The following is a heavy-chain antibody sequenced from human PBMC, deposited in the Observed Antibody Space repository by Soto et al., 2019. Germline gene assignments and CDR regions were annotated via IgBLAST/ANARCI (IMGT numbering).Heavy chain of an antibody. V-gene: IGHV1-69*02. D-gene: IGHD6-19*01. J-gene: IGHJ4*02. CDR1: GGTFSSYS. Sequence: SVKVSCKASGGTFSSYSINWVRQAPGQGLEWMGRITPILGIANYAQKFQGRVTITADKSTSTAYMELRSLRSEDTAVYYCASATGEWLAFDYWGQGTLVTVSS. CDR2: ITPILGIA. CDR3: ASATGEWLAFDY.